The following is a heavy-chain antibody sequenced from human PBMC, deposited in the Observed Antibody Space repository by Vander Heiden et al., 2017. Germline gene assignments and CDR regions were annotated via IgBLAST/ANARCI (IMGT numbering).Heavy chain of an antibody. CDR2: INPRGGST. CDR3: ARERQRSKNWFDP. J-gene: IGHJ5*02. Sequence: QVQLVQSGAEVKKPGASVKVSCTASGYTFTSYYMHWVRQAPGQGLGWMGIINPRGGSTSYAQKFQGRVTMTRDTSTSTVYMELSSLRSEDTAVYYCARERQRSKNWFDPWGQGTLVTVSS. V-gene: IGHV1-46*01. D-gene: IGHD4-4*01. CDR1: GYTFTSYY.